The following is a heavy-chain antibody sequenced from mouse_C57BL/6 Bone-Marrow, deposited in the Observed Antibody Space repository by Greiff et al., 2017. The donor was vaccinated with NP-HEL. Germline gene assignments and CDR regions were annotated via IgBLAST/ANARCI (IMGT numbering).Heavy chain of an antibody. CDR2: IDPSDSYT. CDR1: GYTFTSYW. V-gene: IGHV1-59*01. D-gene: IGHD2-3*01. Sequence: QIQLQQPGAELVRPGTSVKLSCKASGYTFTSYWMHWVKQRPGQGLAWIGVIDPSDSYTNYNQKFKGKATLTVDTSSSTAYMQLSSLTSEDSAVYYCARGYDPFAYWGQGTLVTVSA. CDR3: ARGYDPFAY. J-gene: IGHJ3*01.